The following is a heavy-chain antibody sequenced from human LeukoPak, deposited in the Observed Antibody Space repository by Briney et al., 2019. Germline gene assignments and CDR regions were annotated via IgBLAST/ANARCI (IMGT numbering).Heavy chain of an antibody. CDR3: ARGVHSSSWNKEGAYIDY. V-gene: IGHV3-11*01. J-gene: IGHJ4*02. D-gene: IGHD6-13*01. CDR2: ISRSGSTK. CDR1: GFTFSDYN. Sequence: GGSLRLSCAASGFTFSDYNMRWIRQAPGKGLEWVSSISRSGSTKYYADSVKGRFTISRDNAKNSLFPQMNSLRAEDTAVYYCARGVHSSSWNKEGAYIDYWGQGTLVTVSS.